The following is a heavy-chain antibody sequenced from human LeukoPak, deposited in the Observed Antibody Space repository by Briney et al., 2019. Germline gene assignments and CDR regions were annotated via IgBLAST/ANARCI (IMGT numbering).Heavy chain of an antibody. D-gene: IGHD2-2*01. CDR3: RSEYCSSTSCYDY. J-gene: IGHJ4*02. CDR1: GFTFSSYA. CDR2: ISGSGGST. V-gene: IGHV3-23*01. Sequence: PGGSLRLSCAASGFTFSSYAMSWVRQAPGKGLEWVSAISGSGGSTYYADSVKGRFTISRDNSKNTLYLQMNSLRAEDTAVYYCRSEYCSSTSCYDYWGQGTLVTVSS.